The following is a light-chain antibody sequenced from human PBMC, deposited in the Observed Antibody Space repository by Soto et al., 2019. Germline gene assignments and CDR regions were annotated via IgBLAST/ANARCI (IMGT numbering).Light chain of an antibody. CDR3: QSYDNSLSGSWV. Sequence: QSVLTQPPSVSGAPGQRVTISCTGSSSNIGADYDVHWYQQLPGAAPKLLIYGNSNRPSGVPDRFSGSKSDTSASLAINGLQAEDQAHYYCQSYDNSLSGSWVFGGGTKLTVL. J-gene: IGLJ3*02. CDR2: GNS. V-gene: IGLV1-40*01. CDR1: SSNIGADYD.